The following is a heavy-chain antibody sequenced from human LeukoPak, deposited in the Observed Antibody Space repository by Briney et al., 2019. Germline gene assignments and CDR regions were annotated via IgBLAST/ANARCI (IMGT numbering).Heavy chain of an antibody. Sequence: SETLSLTCTVSGGSISSSSYYWGWIRQPPGKGLEWIGSIYYSGSTYYNPSLKSRVTISVDTYKNQFSLKLSSVTAADTAVYYCARLRLELFFDYWGQGTLVTVSS. CDR1: GGSISSSSYY. CDR2: IYYSGST. CDR3: ARLRLELFFDY. J-gene: IGHJ4*02. V-gene: IGHV4-39*01. D-gene: IGHD1-7*01.